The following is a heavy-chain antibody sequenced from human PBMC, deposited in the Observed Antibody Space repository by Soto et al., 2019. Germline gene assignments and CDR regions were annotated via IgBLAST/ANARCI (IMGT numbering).Heavy chain of an antibody. CDR3: ARYPYYYHAGDKGVCDP. Sequence: QVQLQESGPGLVKPSGTLSLTCTVSGGSLSSTHWWSWVRQPPRRGLEWFGDIYHTASPNSNPSLKGRVTISVDKSNNPFSLILYSVTSADTAVYYCARYPYYYHAGDKGVCDPLGQGTLVILSS. CDR1: GGSLSSTHW. J-gene: IGHJ5*02. D-gene: IGHD3-10*01. CDR2: IYHTASP. V-gene: IGHV4-4*02.